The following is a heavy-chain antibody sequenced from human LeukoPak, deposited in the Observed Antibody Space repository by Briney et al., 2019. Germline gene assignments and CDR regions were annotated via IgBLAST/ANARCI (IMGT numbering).Heavy chain of an antibody. V-gene: IGHV3-23*01. J-gene: IGHJ3*02. D-gene: IGHD1-1*01. CDR2: LSGAGDAA. Sequence: PGGSLRLSCVASGFPFSSFAMSWVRQAPGKGLEWVSTLSGAGDAAHYADSVEGRFTVSRDNSRNTLYLQISSLRAEDTAIYYCARGGTTGTTSPLRAFDIWGQGTMVTASS. CDR1: GFPFSSFA. CDR3: ARGGTTGTTSPLRAFDI.